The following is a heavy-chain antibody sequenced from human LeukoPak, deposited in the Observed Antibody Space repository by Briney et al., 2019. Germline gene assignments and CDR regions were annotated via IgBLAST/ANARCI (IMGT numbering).Heavy chain of an antibody. V-gene: IGHV3-7*01. Sequence: PGGSLRLSCVASGFTFSRYWMNWVRQAPGKGLEWVANIQQDGSEKNYVDSVKGRFTISRDNAKNSLYMQMNSLRAEDTAVYYCARDNFGFLYGDYSLFDYWGQGTLVTVSS. CDR3: ARDNFGFLYGDYSLFDY. CDR1: GFTFSRYW. CDR2: IQQDGSEK. J-gene: IGHJ4*02. D-gene: IGHD4-17*01.